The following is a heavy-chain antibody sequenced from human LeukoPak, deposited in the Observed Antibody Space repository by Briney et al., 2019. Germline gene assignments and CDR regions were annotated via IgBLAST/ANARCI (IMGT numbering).Heavy chain of an antibody. J-gene: IGHJ3*02. D-gene: IGHD3-10*01. Sequence: SVKVSCKASGGTFSSYAISWVRQAPGQGLDWMGRIIPILGIANYAQKFQGTVTITADKSTSTAYMELSSMRSEDTAVYYCARDHCGINTMVRDTIGCAFDIWGQGTMVTVSS. CDR2: IIPILGIA. V-gene: IGHV1-69*04. CDR1: GGTFSSYA. CDR3: ARDHCGINTMVRDTIGCAFDI.